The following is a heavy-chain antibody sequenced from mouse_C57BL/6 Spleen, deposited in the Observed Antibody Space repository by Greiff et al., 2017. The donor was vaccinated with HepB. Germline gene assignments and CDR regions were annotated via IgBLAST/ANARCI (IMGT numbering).Heavy chain of an antibody. D-gene: IGHD1-1*01. CDR1: GFTFSDYY. V-gene: IGHV5-12*01. J-gene: IGHJ4*01. CDR2: ISNGGGST. Sequence: DVMLVESGGGLVQPGGSLKLSCAASGFTFSDYYMYWVRQTPEKRLEWVAYISNGGGSTYYPYTVKGRFTISRDNAKNTLYLQMSRLRSEDTAMYYCARRYYGSSGYAMDYWGQGTSVTVSS. CDR3: ARRYYGSSGYAMDY.